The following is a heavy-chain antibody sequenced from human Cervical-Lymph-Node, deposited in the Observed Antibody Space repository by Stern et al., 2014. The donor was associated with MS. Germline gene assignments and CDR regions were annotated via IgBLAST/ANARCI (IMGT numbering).Heavy chain of an antibody. J-gene: IGHJ6*02. D-gene: IGHD4-17*01. V-gene: IGHV4-59*01. Sequence: VQLEESVPGLVKPSETLSLTCTVSGGSISSYYWSWIRQPPGKGLEWIVYIYYSGSTNYNPSLKSRVTISVDTSKNQFSLKLSSVTAADTAVYYCARGFTVTTPYYYYGMDVWGQGTTVTVSS. CDR2: IYYSGST. CDR3: ARGFTVTTPYYYYGMDV. CDR1: GGSISSYY.